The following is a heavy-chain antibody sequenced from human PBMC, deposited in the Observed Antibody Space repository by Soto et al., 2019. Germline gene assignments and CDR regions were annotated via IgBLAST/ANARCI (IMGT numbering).Heavy chain of an antibody. D-gene: IGHD6-6*01. CDR3: ARTRSFTLGFYYDGMDV. CDR2: IYPGDSDT. J-gene: IGHJ6*02. V-gene: IGHV5-51*01. CDR1: GYSFASYW. Sequence: GESLKISCQGSGYSFASYWIGWVCQMPGKDLEWMGIIYPGDSDTRYSPSFQGQVTISADKSLRTAYLQWTSLKASDTALYYCARTRSFTLGFYYDGMDVWGQGTTVTVPS.